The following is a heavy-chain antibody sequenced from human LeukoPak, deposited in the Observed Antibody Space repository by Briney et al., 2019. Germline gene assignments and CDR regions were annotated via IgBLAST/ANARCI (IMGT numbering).Heavy chain of an antibody. CDR2: IYYSGST. CDR1: GGSISSSSYY. D-gene: IGHD6-19*01. Sequence: SETLSLTCTVSGGSISSSSYYWGWIRQPPGKGLEWIGSIYYSGSTYYNPSLKSRVTISVDTSKNQFSLKVSSVTAADTAVYYCARHRWQWPDAHFDYWGQGTLVTVSS. CDR3: ARHRWQWPDAHFDY. V-gene: IGHV4-39*01. J-gene: IGHJ4*02.